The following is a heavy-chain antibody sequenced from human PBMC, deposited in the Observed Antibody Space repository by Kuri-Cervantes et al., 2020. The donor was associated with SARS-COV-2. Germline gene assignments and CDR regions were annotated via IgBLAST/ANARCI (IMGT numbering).Heavy chain of an antibody. V-gene: IGHV3-23*01. CDR1: GFTFSSYA. D-gene: IGHD6-13*01. CDR2: ISGSGGST. Sequence: GESLKISCAASGFTFSSYAMSWVRQAPGKGLEWVSAISGSGGSTYYADSVKGRFTISRDNSKNTLYLQMNSLRAEDTAVYYCARAKVGTGYSSSWYSGVVPSAWGQGTLVTVSS. CDR3: ARAKVGTGYSSSWYSGVVPSA. J-gene: IGHJ4*02.